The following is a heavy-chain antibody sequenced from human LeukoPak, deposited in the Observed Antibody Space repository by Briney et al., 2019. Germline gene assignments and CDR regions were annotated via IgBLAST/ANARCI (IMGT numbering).Heavy chain of an antibody. CDR3: ARDQLVYTRGSYYYYFDY. CDR1: GXSFSRHW. J-gene: IGHJ4*02. D-gene: IGHD1-26*01. CDR2: LNQDGSEK. V-gene: IGHV3-7*04. Sequence: GGSLRLSCGASGXSFSRHWMSWVRQAPGKGLEWVDNLNQDGSEKYHVDSVNGRFTISRDNAKNSLYLQMNSLRGEDTAVYYCARDQLVYTRGSYYYYFDYWGQGTLVTVSS.